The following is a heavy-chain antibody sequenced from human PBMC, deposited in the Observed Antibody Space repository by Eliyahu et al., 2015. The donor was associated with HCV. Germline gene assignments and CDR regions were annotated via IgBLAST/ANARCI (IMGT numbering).Heavy chain of an antibody. Sequence: QVQLVQSGTEVKKPGAXVTVSXKASGYXFSSXPLHXVRQXPXQGLXWMGIINXSGGYTNYAQKFQGRITMTGDTSTGTVYMELRTLRSEDTAVYYCVRPTANQRYYFDYWGQGSLVTVSS. CDR2: INXSGGYT. D-gene: IGHD2-2*01. CDR3: VRPTANQRYYFDY. J-gene: IGHJ4*02. V-gene: IGHV1-46*01. CDR1: GYXFSSXP.